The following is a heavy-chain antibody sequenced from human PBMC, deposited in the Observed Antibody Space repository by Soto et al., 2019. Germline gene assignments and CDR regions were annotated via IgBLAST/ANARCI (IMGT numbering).Heavy chain of an antibody. D-gene: IGHD6-13*01. CDR2: IYPDGTTQ. V-gene: IGHV3-33*01. CDR3: ARDVGSSSWHALDI. CDR1: GFTFSSYL. Sequence: QVQLVESGGGVVQPGESLRLSCAASGFTFSSYLMHWVRQAPGKGLEWVAIIYPDGTTQYYGDSVKGRFIISRDNSKSTLYVQMNSLRVEDTVVYLCARDVGSSSWHALDIWGQGTMVTVSS. J-gene: IGHJ3*02.